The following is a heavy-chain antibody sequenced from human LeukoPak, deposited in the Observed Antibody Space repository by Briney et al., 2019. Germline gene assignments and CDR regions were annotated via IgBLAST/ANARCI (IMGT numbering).Heavy chain of an antibody. D-gene: IGHD5-18*01. V-gene: IGHV1-8*01. CDR3: ASRYSYGYGDDY. CDR2: MNPNSGNT. J-gene: IGHJ4*02. CDR1: GYTFTSYD. Sequence: ASVKVSCKASGYTFTSYDINWVRQATGQGLEWMGWMNPNSGNTGYAQKFQGRVTMTRNTSISTAYMELGSLRSEDTAVYYCASRYSYGYGDDYWGQGTLVTVSS.